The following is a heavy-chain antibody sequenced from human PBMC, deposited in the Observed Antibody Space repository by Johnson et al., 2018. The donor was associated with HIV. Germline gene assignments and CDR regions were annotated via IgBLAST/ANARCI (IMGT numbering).Heavy chain of an antibody. Sequence: QVQLVESGGGVVQPGRSLRLSCAASGFTFSSYAMHWVRQAPGKGLEWVAVISYDGTNEYYADSVKGRFTISSDNSKNTLYLQMNSLTAEDTAVYYCATFYYDNRDYYELASFLTDASDIWGQGTMVTVSS. D-gene: IGHD3-22*01. J-gene: IGHJ3*02. CDR2: ISYDGTNE. CDR3: ATFYYDNRDYYELASFLTDASDI. V-gene: IGHV3-30*04. CDR1: GFTFSSYA.